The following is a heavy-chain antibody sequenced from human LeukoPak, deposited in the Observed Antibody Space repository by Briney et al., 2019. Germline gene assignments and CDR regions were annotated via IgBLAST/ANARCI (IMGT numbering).Heavy chain of an antibody. CDR2: IRSKAYGGTT. CDR3: TSDGSLVWGVIYYYMDV. V-gene: IGHV3-49*04. CDR1: GFTFGDYA. D-gene: IGHD3-10*01. Sequence: PGRSLRLSCTASGFTFGDYAMSWVRQAPGKGLEWVGFIRSKAYGGTTEYAASVKGRFTISRDDSKSIAYLQMNSLKTEDTAVYYCTSDGSLVWGVIYYYMDVWGKGTTVTVSS. J-gene: IGHJ6*03.